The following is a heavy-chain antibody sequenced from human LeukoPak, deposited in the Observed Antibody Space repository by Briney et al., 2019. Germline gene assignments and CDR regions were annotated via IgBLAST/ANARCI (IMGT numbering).Heavy chain of an antibody. Sequence: SQTLSLTCTVSGGSISSGSYYWSWIRQPAGKGLEWIGRIYTSGSTNYNPSLKSRVTISVDTSKNQFSLKLSSVTAADTAVYYCARSVGAYFDYWGQGTLVTASS. CDR1: GGSISSGSYY. CDR3: ARSVGAYFDY. J-gene: IGHJ4*02. D-gene: IGHD1-26*01. V-gene: IGHV4-61*02. CDR2: IYTSGST.